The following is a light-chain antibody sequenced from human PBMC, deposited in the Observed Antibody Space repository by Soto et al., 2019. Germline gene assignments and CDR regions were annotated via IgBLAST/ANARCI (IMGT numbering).Light chain of an antibody. V-gene: IGKV3-15*01. J-gene: IGKJ1*01. CDR2: GAS. CDR1: QNVNAN. Sequence: EVVMTQSPATLSVSPGERATLSCRASQNVNANLAWYQQKPGQAPRLLIHGASTRATGIPARFSGSGFGTEFILPISGLQSEDFAVYYCQQYNTWLWTFGQWTKVEGK. CDR3: QQYNTWLWT.